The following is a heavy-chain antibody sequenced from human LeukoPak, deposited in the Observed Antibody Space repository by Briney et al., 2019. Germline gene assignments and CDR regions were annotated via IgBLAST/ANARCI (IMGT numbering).Heavy chain of an antibody. CDR1: GYTFTGYY. CDR3: AREVVPAAHFDY. CDR2: INPNSGGT. V-gene: IGHV1-2*02. D-gene: IGHD2-2*01. Sequence: RASVKVSCKASGYTFTGYYMHWVRQAPGQGLEWMGWINPNSGGTNYAQKFQGRVTMTRDTSISTAYMELSRLRSDDTAVYYCAREVVPAAHFDYWGQGTLVTVSS. J-gene: IGHJ4*02.